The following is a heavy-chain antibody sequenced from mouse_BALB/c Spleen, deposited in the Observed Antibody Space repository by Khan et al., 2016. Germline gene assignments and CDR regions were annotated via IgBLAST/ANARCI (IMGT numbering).Heavy chain of an antibody. CDR3: ARFAYDTGYFDY. Sequence: EVQLQESGPGLVKPSQSLSLTCTVTGYSITSDYAWNWIRQFPGNKLEWMGYITYSGSTSYNPSLKSRISINRDTSKNQFFLQLNSVTTEDTATYYCARFAYDTGYFDYWDQGTTLTVSS. CDR2: ITYSGST. V-gene: IGHV3-2*02. J-gene: IGHJ2*01. D-gene: IGHD2-12*01. CDR1: GYSITSDYA.